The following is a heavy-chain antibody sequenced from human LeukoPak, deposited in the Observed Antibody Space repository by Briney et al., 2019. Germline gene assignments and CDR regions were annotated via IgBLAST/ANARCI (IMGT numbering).Heavy chain of an antibody. Sequence: GGSLRLSCAASGFTFSSYSMNWVRQAPGKGLEWVSSISSSSSYKYYSDSVKGRFTISRDNAKNSLYLQMNSLRAEDTALYYCARVSDISVAAYFDYWGQGTLVTVSS. V-gene: IGHV3-21*04. CDR2: ISSSSSYK. D-gene: IGHD6-19*01. CDR1: GFTFSSYS. CDR3: ARVSDISVAAYFDY. J-gene: IGHJ4*02.